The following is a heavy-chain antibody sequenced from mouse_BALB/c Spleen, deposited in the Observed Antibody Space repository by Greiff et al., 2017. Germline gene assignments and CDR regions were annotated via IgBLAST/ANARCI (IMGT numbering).Heavy chain of an antibody. D-gene: IGHD1-1*01. V-gene: IGHV1-9*01. J-gene: IGHJ1*01. CDR1: GYTFSSYW. CDR3: ARCPGSSYWYFDV. Sequence: QVQLQQSGAELMKPGASVKISCKATGYTFSSYWIEWVKQRPGHGLEWIGEILPGSGSTNYNEKFKGKATFTADTSSNTAYMQLSSLTSEDSAVYYCARCPGSSYWYFDVWGAGTTVTVSS. CDR2: ILPGSGST.